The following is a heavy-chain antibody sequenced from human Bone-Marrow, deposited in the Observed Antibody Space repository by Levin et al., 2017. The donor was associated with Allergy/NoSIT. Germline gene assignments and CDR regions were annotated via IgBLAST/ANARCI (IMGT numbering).Heavy chain of an antibody. J-gene: IGHJ3*01. CDR1: GFSFSDYY. D-gene: IGHD6-13*01. CDR2: ITGSATTI. V-gene: IGHV3-11*01. Sequence: MPGGSLRLSCAASGFSFSDYYMTWVRQAPGKGLDWVSFITGSATTIYYADSVKGRFTISRDNTKNSLYLQMNNLRADDTAVYYCARGHSQQSDAFDVWGLGTMVTVSP. CDR3: ARGHSQQSDAFDV.